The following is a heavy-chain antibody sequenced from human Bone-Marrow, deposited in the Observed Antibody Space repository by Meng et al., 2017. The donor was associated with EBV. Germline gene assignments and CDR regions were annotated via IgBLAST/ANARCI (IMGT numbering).Heavy chain of an antibody. Sequence: VQLQEWGPVGWKHSGILTLTCVVSGSSISSSNWWSWVRQPPGKGLEWIGEIYHSGSTNYNPSLKSRVTISVDKSKNQFSLKLSSVTAADTAVYYCARRKAAQIDYWGQGTLVTVSS. CDR3: ARRKAAQIDY. D-gene: IGHD6-13*01. J-gene: IGHJ4*02. V-gene: IGHV4-4*02. CDR2: IYHSGST. CDR1: GSSISSSNW.